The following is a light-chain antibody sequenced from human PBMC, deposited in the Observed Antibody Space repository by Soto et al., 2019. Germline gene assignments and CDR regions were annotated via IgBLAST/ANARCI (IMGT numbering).Light chain of an antibody. CDR2: AAS. J-gene: IGKJ5*01. Sequence: DIQMTQSPSFVSASAGDRVTITGRASQGISSWLAWYEQKPGRAPKLLIYAASRLQGGVPLRFSGSGSRTEFTLSISSLQPEDVATYYCQQLDSFPLTFGQGARLE. V-gene: IGKV1-12*01. CDR1: QGISSW. CDR3: QQLDSFPLT.